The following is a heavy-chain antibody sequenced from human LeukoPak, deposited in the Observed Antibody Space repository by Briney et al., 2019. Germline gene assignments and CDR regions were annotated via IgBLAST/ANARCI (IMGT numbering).Heavy chain of an antibody. J-gene: IGHJ4*02. Sequence: GGSLRLSCAASGFTVSSNCMSWVRQAPGKGLEWVSVIYSGGSTYYADSVKGRFTISRDNSKNTLYLQMNSLRAEDTAVYYCARDRQYNWNYGSYWGQGTLVTVSS. V-gene: IGHV3-66*02. CDR3: ARDRQYNWNYGSY. CDR2: IYSGGST. CDR1: GFTVSSNC. D-gene: IGHD1-7*01.